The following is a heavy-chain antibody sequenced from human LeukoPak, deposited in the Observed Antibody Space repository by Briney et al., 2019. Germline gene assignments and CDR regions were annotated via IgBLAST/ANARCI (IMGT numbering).Heavy chain of an antibody. V-gene: IGHV3-23*01. Sequence: GGSLRLSCAASGFTFSSYWMSWVRQAPGKGLEWVSVISGSGGSTYYADSVKGRFTISRDNSKNTLYLQMNSLRAEDTAVYYCARCRIAVARRLDHWGQGTLVTVSS. CDR2: ISGSGGST. J-gene: IGHJ4*02. D-gene: IGHD6-19*01. CDR1: GFTFSSYW. CDR3: ARCRIAVARRLDH.